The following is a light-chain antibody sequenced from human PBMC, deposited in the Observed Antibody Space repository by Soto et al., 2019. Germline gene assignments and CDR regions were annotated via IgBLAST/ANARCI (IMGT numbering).Light chain of an antibody. V-gene: IGLV2-14*03. Sequence: QSVLTQPASVSGSPGQSITLSCTGTSSDVGGYNYVSWYQHHPGKAPKLMIYDVSNRPSGVSNRFSVSKSGNTASLTISGLQPEDEADYYCSSYTTSNTRQIVFGTGTKVTVL. CDR3: SSYTTSNTRQIV. J-gene: IGLJ1*01. CDR1: SSDVGGYNY. CDR2: DVS.